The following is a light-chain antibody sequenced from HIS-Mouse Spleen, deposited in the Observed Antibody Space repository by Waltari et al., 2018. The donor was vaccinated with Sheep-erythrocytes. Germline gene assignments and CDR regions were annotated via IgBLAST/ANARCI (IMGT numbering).Light chain of an antibody. CDR2: DVS. J-gene: IGLJ3*02. V-gene: IGLV2-11*01. CDR3: SSYAGSNNWV. CDR1: SSDVGGYNY. Sequence: QSALTQPRSVSGSPGQSVTISCTGTSSDVGGYNYVSWYQQHPGKAPKLMIYDVSKRPSGVPDRLSGSKSGNTASLTISGLQAEDEADYYCSSYAGSNNWVFGGGTKLTVL.